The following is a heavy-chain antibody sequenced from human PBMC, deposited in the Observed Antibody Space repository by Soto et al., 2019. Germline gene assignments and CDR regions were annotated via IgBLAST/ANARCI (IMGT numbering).Heavy chain of an antibody. CDR1: GYTFTTYY. CDR2: INPNGGST. J-gene: IGHJ4*02. V-gene: IGHV1-46*01. CDR3: ARAGYCSGGTCFHGNCDY. Sequence: QVQLVQSGAEVKRPGASVKGSCKASGYTFTTYYMHWVRQAPGQGLEWLGIINPNGGSTTYAQKLQGRVTMTRDTSTSTVYLELSSLRSEDTAVYYCARAGYCSGGTCFHGNCDYWGQGTLVTVSA. D-gene: IGHD2-15*01.